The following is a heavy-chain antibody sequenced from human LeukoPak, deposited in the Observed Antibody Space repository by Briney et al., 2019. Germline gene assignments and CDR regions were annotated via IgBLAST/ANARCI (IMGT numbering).Heavy chain of an antibody. J-gene: IGHJ6*03. CDR2: VHYRGST. Sequence: SETLSLTCGVSGYPINTGYSWGWIRQPPGKGLEWIGRVHYRGSTYYNPSLKSRVTISLDTSKNQFSLNLNSVTAADTAVYFCARVARVARDLDYYYYYMDVWGQGTTVTVSS. D-gene: IGHD2-21*02. CDR1: GYPINTGYS. CDR3: ARVARVARDLDYYYYYMDV. V-gene: IGHV4-38-2*01.